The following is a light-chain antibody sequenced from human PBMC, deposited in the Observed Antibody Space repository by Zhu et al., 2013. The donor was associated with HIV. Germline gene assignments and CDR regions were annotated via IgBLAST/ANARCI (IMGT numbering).Light chain of an antibody. CDR1: QSVSSW. CDR2: DAS. V-gene: IGKV1-5*01. J-gene: IGKJ2*01. CDR3: QQYNAYPYT. Sequence: DIQMTQSPSTLSASVGDRVTITCRASQSVSSWVAWYQQKPGQAPKLLIYDASDLGSGVPSRFSGGGSGTEFTLNISSLQPDDFATYYCQQYNAYPYTFGQGTKLQIK.